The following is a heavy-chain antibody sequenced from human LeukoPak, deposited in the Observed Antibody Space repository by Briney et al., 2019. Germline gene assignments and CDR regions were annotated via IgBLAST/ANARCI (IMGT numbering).Heavy chain of an antibody. J-gene: IGHJ5*02. CDR3: TRGGLNGIWFDP. D-gene: IGHD3-16*01. Sequence: SVKVSCKASGYTFSSYGISWVRQAPGQGLEWMGGIIPIFGTANYAQKFQGRVTITADESTSTAYMELSSLRSEDTAVYYCTRGGLNGIWFDPWGQGTLVTVSS. CDR2: IIPIFGTA. CDR1: GYTFSSYG. V-gene: IGHV1-69*13.